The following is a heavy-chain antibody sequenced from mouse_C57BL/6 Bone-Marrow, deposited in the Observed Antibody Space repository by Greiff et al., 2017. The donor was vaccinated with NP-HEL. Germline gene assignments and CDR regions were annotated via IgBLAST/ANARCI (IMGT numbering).Heavy chain of an antibody. CDR3: ARVSVVAPMDY. D-gene: IGHD1-1*01. Sequence: DVMLVESGGGLVKPGGSLKLSCAASGFTFSSYAMSWVRQTPEKRLEWVATISDGGSYTYYPDNVKGRFTISRDNAKNNLYLQMSHLKSEDTAMYYCARVSVVAPMDYWGQGTSVTVSS. CDR1: GFTFSSYA. V-gene: IGHV5-4*03. J-gene: IGHJ4*01. CDR2: ISDGGSYT.